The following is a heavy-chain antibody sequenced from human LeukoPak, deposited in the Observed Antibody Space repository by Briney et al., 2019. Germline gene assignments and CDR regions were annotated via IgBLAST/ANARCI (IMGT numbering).Heavy chain of an antibody. CDR1: GYSISSGYY. Sequence: SETLSLTCTVSGYSISSGYYWGWIRQPPGKGLEWIGYIYYSGSTNYNPSLKSRVTISVDTSKNQFSLKLSSVTAADTAVYYCASQDGDYWGQGTLVTVSS. V-gene: IGHV4-61*01. J-gene: IGHJ4*02. CDR3: ASQDGDY. CDR2: IYYSGST.